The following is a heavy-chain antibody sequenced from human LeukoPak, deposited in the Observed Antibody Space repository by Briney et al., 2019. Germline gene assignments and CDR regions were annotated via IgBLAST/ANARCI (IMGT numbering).Heavy chain of an antibody. CDR2: ISSNGAYI. V-gene: IGHV3-21*01. CDR1: GFTFSSYS. D-gene: IGHD5-12*01. Sequence: GGSLRLSCAASGFTFSSYSMNWVRQAPGKGLEWVSSISSNGAYIYYADSLRGRFTISRDNAENSLYLEMNSLRDEDTAVYYCAREGGRGYSGYDWFDLWGPGTLVTVSS. J-gene: IGHJ5*01. CDR3: AREGGRGYSGYDWFDL.